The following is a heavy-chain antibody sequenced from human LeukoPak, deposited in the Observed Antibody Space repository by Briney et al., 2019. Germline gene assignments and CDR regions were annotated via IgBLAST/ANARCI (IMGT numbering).Heavy chain of an antibody. CDR2: IWYGGSNK. CDR1: GFTFSSYG. CDR3: AKEEDSSSPGNYMDV. Sequence: GGSLRLSCAASGFTFSSYGMHWVRQAPGKGLEWVAVIWYGGSNKYYADSVKGRFTISRDNSKNTLYLQMNSLRAEDTAVYYCAKEEDSSSPGNYMDVWGKGTTVTVSS. J-gene: IGHJ6*03. D-gene: IGHD6-13*01. V-gene: IGHV3-30*02.